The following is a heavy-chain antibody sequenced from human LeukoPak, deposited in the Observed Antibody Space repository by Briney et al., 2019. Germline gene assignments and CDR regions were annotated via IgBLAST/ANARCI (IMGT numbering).Heavy chain of an antibody. CDR1: GGSISSYY. CDR2: IYYSGST. J-gene: IGHJ4*02. Sequence: SETLSPTCTISGGSISSYYWSWIREPPGKGLEWIGYIYYSGSTNYNPSLKSRVTISVDTSKNQFSLKLSSVTAADTAVYYCARVIAVAYFDYWGQGTLVTVSS. CDR3: ARVIAVAYFDY. V-gene: IGHV4-59*01. D-gene: IGHD6-19*01.